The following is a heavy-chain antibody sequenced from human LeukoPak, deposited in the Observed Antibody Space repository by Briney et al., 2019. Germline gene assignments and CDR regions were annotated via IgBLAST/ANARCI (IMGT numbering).Heavy chain of an antibody. CDR1: GFTFSSYA. D-gene: IGHD5-12*01. CDR2: ISGSIGST. J-gene: IGHJ2*01. CDR3: AKDVRSGWLQAFDL. V-gene: IGHV3-23*01. Sequence: GGSLRLSCAASGFTFSSYAMSWVRQALGKGLEWVSAISGSIGSTYYADSVKGRFTISRDNSKNTLYLEMNSLRAEDTALYYCAKDVRSGWLQAFDLWGRGTLVTVSS.